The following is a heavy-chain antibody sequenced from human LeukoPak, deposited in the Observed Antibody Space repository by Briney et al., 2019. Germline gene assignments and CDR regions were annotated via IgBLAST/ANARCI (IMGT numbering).Heavy chain of an antibody. CDR3: ARTMYITGSSDFDY. J-gene: IGHJ4*02. Sequence: PGGSLRLSCATSGXTFSHYGIHWVRQAPGKGQEWVAVISYDGSNKYYAESVKGRITISRDNSKNTLYLQMNSLRAEDTALYYCARTMYITGSSDFDYWGQGTLVTVSS. V-gene: IGHV3-30*03. D-gene: IGHD1-26*01. CDR2: ISYDGSNK. CDR1: GXTFSHYG.